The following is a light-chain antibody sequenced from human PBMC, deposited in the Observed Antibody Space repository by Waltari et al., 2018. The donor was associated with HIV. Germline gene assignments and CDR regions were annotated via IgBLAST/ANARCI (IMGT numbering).Light chain of an antibody. CDR3: QSADNSLTYYV. CDR1: ALPNKY. Sequence: SFELTQPPSVSVSTGQTARITCSGEALPNKYVHWDQQKPGQGPLFVMYRDTGRPTWIPERFSGSSSVTTVTLIITSVQADDEADYYWQSADNSLTYYVFGNGTRVTLL. CDR2: RDT. V-gene: IGLV3-25*03. J-gene: IGLJ1*01.